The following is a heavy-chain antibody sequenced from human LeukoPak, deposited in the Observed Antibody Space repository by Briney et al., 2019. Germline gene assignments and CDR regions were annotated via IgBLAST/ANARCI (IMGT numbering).Heavy chain of an antibody. J-gene: IGHJ4*02. D-gene: IGHD6-13*01. CDR1: GFTISSNY. V-gene: IGHV3-66*01. Sequence: GGSLRLSCADSGFTISSNYMRWVRQAPGKGLEWVSVIYSGGSTHYADSVKGRFTISRDNSKNTLYLQMNNLRAEDTAVYYCATQYGSSWRDYFDYWGQGTLVTVSS. CDR2: IYSGGST. CDR3: ATQYGSSWRDYFDY.